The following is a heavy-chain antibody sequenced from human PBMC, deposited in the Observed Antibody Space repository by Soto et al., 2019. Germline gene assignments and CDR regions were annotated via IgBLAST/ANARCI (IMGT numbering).Heavy chain of an antibody. J-gene: IGHJ4*02. CDR3: ARHGPTWVAQVLYFDY. CDR1: GGSITSSHYY. Sequence: QLQLQESGPRLVKPSETLSLTCTVSGGSITSSHYYCGWMRQPPGKGLEWIGTIYYSGTTSYLPSLKSRVTIAADTSKNQFSLRLSSVTAADTAVYYCARHGPTWVAQVLYFDYWGQGALVTVSS. CDR2: IYYSGTT. V-gene: IGHV4-39*01. D-gene: IGHD7-27*01.